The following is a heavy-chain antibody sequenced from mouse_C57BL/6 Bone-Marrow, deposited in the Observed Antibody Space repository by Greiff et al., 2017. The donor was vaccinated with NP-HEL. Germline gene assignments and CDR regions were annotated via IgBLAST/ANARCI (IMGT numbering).Heavy chain of an antibody. J-gene: IGHJ2*01. CDR2: INPSSGYT. CDR1: GYTFTSYT. V-gene: IGHV1-4*01. Sequence: QVQLKQSGAELARPGASVKMSCKASGYTFTSYTMHWVKQRPGQGLEWIGYINPSSGYTKYNQKFKDKATLTADKSSSTAYMQLSSLTSEDSAVYYCARRRDYDYGGSYFDYWGQGTTLTVSS. D-gene: IGHD2-4*01. CDR3: ARRRDYDYGGSYFDY.